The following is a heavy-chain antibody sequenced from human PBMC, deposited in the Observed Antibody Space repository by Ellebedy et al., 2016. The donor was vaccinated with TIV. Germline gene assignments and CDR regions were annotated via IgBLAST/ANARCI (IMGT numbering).Heavy chain of an antibody. J-gene: IGHJ4*02. CDR3: GRDYWGSIDY. Sequence: SETLSLXCTVSGGSFTNYAWGWIRQPPGKRLEWIAYVSVNGSDNFNPSLKGRVTMSLDTSKKQFSLNLRSVSAADTAIYFCGRDYWGSIDYWGQGILVTVSS. CDR1: GGSFTNYA. D-gene: IGHD3-10*01. CDR2: VSVNGSD. V-gene: IGHV4-59*01.